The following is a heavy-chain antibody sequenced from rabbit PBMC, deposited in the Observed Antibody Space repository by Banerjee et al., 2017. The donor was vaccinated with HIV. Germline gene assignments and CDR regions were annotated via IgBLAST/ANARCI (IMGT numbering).Heavy chain of an antibody. Sequence: ELVESGGGLVQPGESLKLSCKASGIDFSRFGMSWVRQAPGKGPEWIAYIYPGFGIRNYANSVKGRFTISSDNAQNTVFLQMTSLTASDTATYFCARDGYASSSEYYMGYFYLWGPGTLVTVS. CDR2: IYPGFGIR. CDR1: GIDFSRFG. J-gene: IGHJ4*01. D-gene: IGHD1-1*01. CDR3: ARDGYASSSEYYMGYFYL. V-gene: IGHV1S47*01.